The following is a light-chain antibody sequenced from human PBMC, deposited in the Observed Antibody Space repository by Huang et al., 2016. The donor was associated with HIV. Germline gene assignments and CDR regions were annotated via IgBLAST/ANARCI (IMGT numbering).Light chain of an antibody. Sequence: DIVMTQSPDSLAVSLGERATINCKSSQSVLYNSNNKNYLAWYQQKPGQPAKLRIYWASTRESGVPDRFSGSGSGTDFTLTISSRQAEDVAVYYCQQYYSTPITFGQGTRLEIK. J-gene: IGKJ5*01. CDR1: QSVLYNSNNKNY. CDR2: WAS. CDR3: QQYYSTPIT. V-gene: IGKV4-1*01.